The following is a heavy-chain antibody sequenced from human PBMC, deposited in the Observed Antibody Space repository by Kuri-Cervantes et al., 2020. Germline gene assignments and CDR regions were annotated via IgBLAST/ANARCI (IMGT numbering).Heavy chain of an antibody. CDR3: AKGVVYASSSDAFDF. D-gene: IGHD6-6*01. J-gene: IGHJ3*01. V-gene: IGHV3-21*04. CDR2: ISSSSSYI. Sequence: GGSLRLSCAASGFTFSSYSMNWVRQAPGKGLEWVSSISSSSSYIYYADSVKGRFTISRDNSKNTLYLQMNSLRAEDTAVYYCAKGVVYASSSDAFDFWGQGTMVTVSS. CDR1: GFTFSSYS.